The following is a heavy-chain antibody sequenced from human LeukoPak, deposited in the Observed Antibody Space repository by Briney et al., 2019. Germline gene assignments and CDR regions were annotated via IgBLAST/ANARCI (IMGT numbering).Heavy chain of an antibody. CDR3: AKVTMVGWYFDL. CDR2: ISGSGGST. V-gene: IGHV3-23*01. Sequence: TGGSLRLSCAASGFSFSSSAMTWVRQAPGKGLEWVSGISGSGGSTYDADSVKGRLTISRDNSKNTLDLQMNSLRVEDTAVYYCAKVTMVGWYFDLWGRGTLVTVSS. D-gene: IGHD4/OR15-4a*01. J-gene: IGHJ2*01. CDR1: GFSFSSSA.